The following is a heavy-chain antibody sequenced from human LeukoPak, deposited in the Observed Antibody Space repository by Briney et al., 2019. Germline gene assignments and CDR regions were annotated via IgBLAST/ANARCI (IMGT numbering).Heavy chain of an antibody. J-gene: IGHJ4*02. CDR3: ARAYGSGSSYHPDY. CDR1: GYTFTGYY. V-gene: IGHV1-2*02. D-gene: IGHD3-10*01. CDR2: INPNSGGT. Sequence: VASVKVSCKASGYTFTGYYMHWVRQAPGQGLEWMGWINPNSGGTNYAQKFQGRVTMTRDTSISTAYMELSRLRSDDTAIYYCARAYGSGSSYHPDYWGQGTLVTVSS.